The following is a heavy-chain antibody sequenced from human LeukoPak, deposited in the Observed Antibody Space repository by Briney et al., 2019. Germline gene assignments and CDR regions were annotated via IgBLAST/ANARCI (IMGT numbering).Heavy chain of an antibody. CDR3: ARLELNYGSGTY. CDR2: INHSGST. Sequence: SETLSLTCAVYGGSFSGYYWSWIRQPPGKGREWIREINHSGSTNYNPSLKSRVTISVDTSKNQFSLKLSSVTAADTAVYYCARLELNYGSGTYWGQGTLVTVSA. CDR1: GGSFSGYY. D-gene: IGHD3-10*01. J-gene: IGHJ4*02. V-gene: IGHV4-34*01.